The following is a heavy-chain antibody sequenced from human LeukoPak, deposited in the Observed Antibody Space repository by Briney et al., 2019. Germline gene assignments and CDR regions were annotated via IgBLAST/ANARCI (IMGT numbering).Heavy chain of an antibody. Sequence: GGSLRLSCAASGFTFSTYAMSWVRQAPGKGLEWVSAVNGRGDNTYYADSVKGRSTISRDNSKSTVFLQMNSLTTEDTAVYYCAKDRVSPGFNLFDPWGQGTLVTVSS. D-gene: IGHD3-16*01. CDR1: GFTFSTYA. CDR3: AKDRVSPGFNLFDP. V-gene: IGHV3-23*01. CDR2: VNGRGDNT. J-gene: IGHJ5*02.